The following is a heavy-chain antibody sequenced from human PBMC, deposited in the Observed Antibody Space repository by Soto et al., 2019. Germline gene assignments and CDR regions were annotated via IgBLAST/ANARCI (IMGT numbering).Heavy chain of an antibody. CDR3: ARCTVDTIVTSGWCHYLDP. D-gene: IGHD6-19*01. CDR2: VSGSGGTT. J-gene: IGHJ5*02. V-gene: IGHV3-23*01. CDR1: GFTFGSSA. Sequence: EEQLLDSGGGLVQPGGSLRLSSAASGFTFGSSAMSWVRQAPGKGQEWVSAVSGSGGTTYYADSVRGRFTISRDNSKNTLYLQMNSLRAEDTAIYFCARCTVDTIVTSGWCHYLDPWGQGTLVTVSS.